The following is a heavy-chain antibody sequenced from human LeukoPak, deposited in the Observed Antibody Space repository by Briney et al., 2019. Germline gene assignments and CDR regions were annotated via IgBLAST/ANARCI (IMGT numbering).Heavy chain of an antibody. J-gene: IGHJ4*02. CDR3: ATVVLFRAVLGVFYDC. Sequence: ASVKVSCKVSGYTLTELSMHWVRQAPGKGLEWMGGFDPEDGETIYAQKFQGRVTMTEDTSTDTAYMELSSLRSEDTAVYYCATVVLFRAVLGVFYDCWGQGTLVTVSS. D-gene: IGHD2/OR15-2a*01. CDR2: FDPEDGET. CDR1: GYTLTELS. V-gene: IGHV1-24*01.